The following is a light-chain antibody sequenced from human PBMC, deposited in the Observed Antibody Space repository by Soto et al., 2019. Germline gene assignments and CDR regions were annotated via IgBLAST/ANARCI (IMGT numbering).Light chain of an antibody. Sequence: VMTQSPLSLPVTLGQPASISCRSSQSLVYSYGDTHLSWFQQRPGRSPRRLIYKVSNRDSGVPARFSGSGSGTDFALKISRVEAEDVGVYYCMQGTHWPITFGRGTRLEIK. V-gene: IGKV2-30*01. CDR1: QSLVYSYGDTH. CDR3: MQGTHWPIT. J-gene: IGKJ5*01. CDR2: KVS.